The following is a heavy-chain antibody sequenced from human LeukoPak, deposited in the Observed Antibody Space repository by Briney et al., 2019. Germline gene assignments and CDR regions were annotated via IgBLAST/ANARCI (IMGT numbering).Heavy chain of an antibody. CDR3: ARRGSYFDS. CDR1: RYTFVNYY. D-gene: IGHD3-10*01. J-gene: IGHJ4*02. V-gene: IGHV1-2*02. CDR2: INPKNGDT. Sequence: ASVKVSSKASRYTFVNYYIHWVRQAPGHGLQWMGWINPKNGDTHYTQKFQDRVTMTSDTSISTLYMELSRLRSDDTAIYYCARRGSYFDSWGQGTLVTVSS.